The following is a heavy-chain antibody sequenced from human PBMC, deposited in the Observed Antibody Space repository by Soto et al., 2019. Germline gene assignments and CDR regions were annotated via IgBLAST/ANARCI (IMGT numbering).Heavy chain of an antibody. Sequence: SETLSLTCAFSVGSLVNFYWSWVRQPPGKRLEWIGFIFHSGNAKYNPSLKSRVTISIDTSKSQFSLSLDSVTAADTAVYFCARAHAPTLPFDYWGLGTLVTVSS. J-gene: IGHJ4*01. D-gene: IGHD2-15*01. CDR1: VGSLVNFY. CDR2: IFHSGNA. CDR3: ARAHAPTLPFDY. V-gene: IGHV4-59*01.